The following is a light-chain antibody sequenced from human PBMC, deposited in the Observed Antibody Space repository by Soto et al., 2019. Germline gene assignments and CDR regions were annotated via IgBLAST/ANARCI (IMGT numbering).Light chain of an antibody. V-gene: IGLV2-8*01. CDR2: EVS. Sequence: QSVLTQPASVSGSPGQSITISCTGTSSDVGSYNLVSWYQQHPGKAPKLMIYEVSKRPSGVPDRFSASKSGNTASLTVSGLQAEDEADYYCSSHGGANNFYVFGTGTKVTVL. CDR3: SSHGGANNFYV. CDR1: SSDVGSYNL. J-gene: IGLJ1*01.